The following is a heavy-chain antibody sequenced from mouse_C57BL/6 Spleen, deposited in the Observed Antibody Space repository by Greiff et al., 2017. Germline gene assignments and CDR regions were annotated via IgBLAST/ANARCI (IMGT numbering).Heavy chain of an antibody. CDR3: EREGYGPFAY. Sequence: QVQLQQSGAELVKPGASVKLSCKASGYTFTSYWMHWVKQRPGQGLEWIGMIHPHSGSTNYNEKFKSKATLTVDKSSSTAYMQLSSLTSEDSAVYYCEREGYGPFAYWGQGTLVTVSA. V-gene: IGHV1-64*01. CDR1: GYTFTSYW. CDR2: IHPHSGST. J-gene: IGHJ3*01. D-gene: IGHD1-1*02.